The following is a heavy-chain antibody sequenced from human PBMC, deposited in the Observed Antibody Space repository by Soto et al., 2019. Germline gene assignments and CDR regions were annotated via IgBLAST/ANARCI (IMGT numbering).Heavy chain of an antibody. D-gene: IGHD3-3*01. CDR2: MSPYSGNT. CDR1: GYTFTSYG. J-gene: IGHJ4*02. V-gene: IGHV1-8*01. Sequence: ASVKVSCKASGYTFTSYGIHWVRQATGQGLEWLGWMSPYSGNTGYAQKFQGRVTMTRNTSISTAYMELSSLKSDDTAVYYCATDLQVYDLWGQGTLVTVS. CDR3: ATDLQVYDL.